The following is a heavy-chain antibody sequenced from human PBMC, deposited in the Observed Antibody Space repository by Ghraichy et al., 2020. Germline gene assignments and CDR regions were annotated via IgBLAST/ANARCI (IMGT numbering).Heavy chain of an antibody. V-gene: IGHV3-53*01. D-gene: IGHD2-15*01. Sequence: GESLNISCAASGFTVSSNYMSWVRQAPGKGLEWVSVTYSGGTTYYADSVKGRFTISRDNSKNTLYLQMNSLRPEDTAVYYCARDYCSGGTCYSGYWGQGTRVTVSS. CDR2: TYSGGTT. CDR3: ARDYCSGGTCYSGY. CDR1: GFTVSSNY. J-gene: IGHJ4*02.